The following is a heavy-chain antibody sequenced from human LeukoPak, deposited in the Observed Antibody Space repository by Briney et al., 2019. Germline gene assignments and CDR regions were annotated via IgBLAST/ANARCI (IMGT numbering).Heavy chain of an antibody. V-gene: IGHV1-2*02. Sequence: ASVKVSCKASGYTFTGYYMHWVRQAPGQGLEWMGWINPNSGGTNYAQKFQGRVTMTRDTSISTAYMELSRLRSDDTAVYYCAREETYYDLWSGIESREYYFDYWGQGTLVTVSS. J-gene: IGHJ4*02. CDR2: INPNSGGT. D-gene: IGHD3-3*01. CDR3: AREETYYDLWSGIESREYYFDY. CDR1: GYTFTGYY.